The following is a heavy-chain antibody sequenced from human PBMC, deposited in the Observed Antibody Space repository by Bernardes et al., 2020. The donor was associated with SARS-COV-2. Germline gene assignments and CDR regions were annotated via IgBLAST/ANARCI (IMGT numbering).Heavy chain of an antibody. J-gene: IGHJ4*02. Sequence: GGSLRLSCAASGFSFSNYWMSWVRQAPGKGLEWVSGISGSGNTTYYADSVKGRFTISRDNSKNTLFLQMDSLRAEDTAVYYCAKDDDRPLFGAPGFDSWGQGTLVTVSS. V-gene: IGHV3-23*01. CDR1: GFSFSNYW. D-gene: IGHD3-3*01. CDR2: ISGSGNTT. CDR3: AKDDDRPLFGAPGFDS.